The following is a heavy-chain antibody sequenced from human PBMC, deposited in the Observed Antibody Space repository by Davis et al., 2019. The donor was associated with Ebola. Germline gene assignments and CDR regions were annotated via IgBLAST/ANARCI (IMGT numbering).Heavy chain of an antibody. CDR2: MNPNSGNT. CDR1: GYTFTSYD. V-gene: IGHV1-8*01. J-gene: IGHJ6*02. D-gene: IGHD2-21*02. Sequence: ASVKVSCKASGYTFTSYDINWVRQATGQGLEWMGWMNPNSGNTGYAQKFQGRVTMTRNTSISTAYMELSSLRSEDTAVYYCAGRLTYGGHYYYGMDVWGQGTTVTVSS. CDR3: AGRLTYGGHYYYGMDV.